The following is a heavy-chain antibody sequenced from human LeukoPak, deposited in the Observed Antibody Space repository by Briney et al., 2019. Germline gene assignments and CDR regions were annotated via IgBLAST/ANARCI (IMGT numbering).Heavy chain of an antibody. Sequence: QSGGSLRLSCAVSGLTFNNYAMSWVRQAPGKGLEWVSGISGRGASKYYADSVKGRFTISRDNSKNTLYLQMNSLRAEDTAVYYCAKGVVVAPDVTPFDYWGQGTLVTVSP. CDR2: ISGRGASK. V-gene: IGHV3-23*01. CDR3: AKGVVVAPDVTPFDY. J-gene: IGHJ4*02. D-gene: IGHD2-2*01. CDR1: GLTFNNYA.